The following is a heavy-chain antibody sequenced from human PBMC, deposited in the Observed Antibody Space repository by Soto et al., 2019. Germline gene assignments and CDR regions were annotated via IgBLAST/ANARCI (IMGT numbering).Heavy chain of an antibody. V-gene: IGHV3-33*01. CDR1: GFTFSSYG. D-gene: IGHD6-13*01. CDR2: IWYDGSKK. CDR3: ARDRGSSWYVYYYGMDV. J-gene: IGHJ6*02. Sequence: QVQLVESGGGVVQPGRSLRLSCAASGFTFSSYGMHWVRQAPGKGLEWVAVIWYDGSKKYYADSVKGRFTISRDNSKNTLYLQMNGLRAEATAVYYCARDRGSSWYVYYYGMDVWGQGTTVTVSS.